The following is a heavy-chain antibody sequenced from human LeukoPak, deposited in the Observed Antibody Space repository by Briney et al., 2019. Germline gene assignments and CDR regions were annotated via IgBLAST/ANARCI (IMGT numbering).Heavy chain of an antibody. CDR1: GFTFSSYG. J-gene: IGHJ3*02. CDR2: ISYDGSNK. D-gene: IGHD5-24*01. Sequence: GGSLRLSCAASGFTFSSYGMHWVRQAPGKGLEWVAVISYDGSNKYYADSVKGRFTISRDNSKNTLYLQKNSLRAEDTAVYYCARDRDGYILDAFDIWGQGTMVTVSS. CDR3: ARDRDGYILDAFDI. V-gene: IGHV3-30*19.